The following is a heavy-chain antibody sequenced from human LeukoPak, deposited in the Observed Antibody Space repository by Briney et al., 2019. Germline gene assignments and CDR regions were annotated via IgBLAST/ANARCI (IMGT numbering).Heavy chain of an antibody. V-gene: IGHV4-61*02. CDR2: IYTSGST. D-gene: IGHD7-27*01. CDR1: GGSISSGSYY. CDR3: TTALVTGDLPYYYYYMDV. Sequence: SETLSLACTVSGGSISSGSYYWSWIRQPAGKGLEWIGRIYTSGSTNYNPSLKSRVTISVDTSKNQFSLKLSSVTAADTAVYYCTTALVTGDLPYYYYYMDVWGKGTTVTVSS. J-gene: IGHJ6*03.